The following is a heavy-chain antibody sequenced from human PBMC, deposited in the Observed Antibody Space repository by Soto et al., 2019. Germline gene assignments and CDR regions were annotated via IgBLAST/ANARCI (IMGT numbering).Heavy chain of an antibody. Sequence: GGSLRLSCAASGFTFSSYSMNWVRQAPGKGLEWVSYISSSSSTIYYADSVKGRFTISRDNAKNSLYLQMNSLRDEDTAVYYYARDYYDSSGYYEYYFDYWGQGTLVTVSS. J-gene: IGHJ4*02. CDR3: ARDYYDSSGYYEYYFDY. CDR2: ISSSSSTI. CDR1: GFTFSSYS. D-gene: IGHD3-22*01. V-gene: IGHV3-48*02.